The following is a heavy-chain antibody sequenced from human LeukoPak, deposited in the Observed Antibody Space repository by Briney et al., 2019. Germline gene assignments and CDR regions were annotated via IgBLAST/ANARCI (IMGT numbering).Heavy chain of an antibody. CDR2: IDTDGSST. D-gene: IGHD6-13*01. J-gene: IGHJ3*02. CDR3: ARGSDASSWYGAFDI. CDR1: GFTFSSYW. Sequence: GGSLRLSCAASGFTFSSYWMYWVRQAPGKGLEWVSRIDTDGSSTSYADSVKGRFTISRDNAKNTLYLQMNSLRVEDTAVYYCARGSDASSWYGAFDIWGQGTMVTVSS. V-gene: IGHV3-74*01.